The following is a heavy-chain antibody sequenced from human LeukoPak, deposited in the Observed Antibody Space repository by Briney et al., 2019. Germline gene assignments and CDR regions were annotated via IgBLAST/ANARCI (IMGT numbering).Heavy chain of an antibody. V-gene: IGHV3-30*04. CDR1: GFALSTYA. Sequence: GGSLRLSCAASGFALSTYAMNWVRQAPGRGLEWVAVVSFDGSEKYYADSVKGRFTISRDNSKNTLSLQMNSLRAEDTAVYYCAKDRGEAYCGGDCYSWIPTNWFDPWGQGTLVTVSS. CDR3: AKDRGEAYCGGDCYSWIPTNWFDP. J-gene: IGHJ5*02. CDR2: VSFDGSEK. D-gene: IGHD2-21*02.